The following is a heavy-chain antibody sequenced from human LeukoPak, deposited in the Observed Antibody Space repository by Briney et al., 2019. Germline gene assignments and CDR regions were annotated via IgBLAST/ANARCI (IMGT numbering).Heavy chain of an antibody. CDR1: GGSISSYY. J-gene: IGHJ5*02. V-gene: IGHV4-59*08. D-gene: IGHD4-17*01. CDR2: IYYSGST. Sequence: SETLSLTCTVSGGSISSYYWSWIRQPPGKGLEWIGYIYYSGSTNYNPSLKSRVTISVDTSKNQFSLKLSSVTAADTAVYYCARYMGVTTRLNWFDPWGQGTLVTVSS. CDR3: ARYMGVTTRLNWFDP.